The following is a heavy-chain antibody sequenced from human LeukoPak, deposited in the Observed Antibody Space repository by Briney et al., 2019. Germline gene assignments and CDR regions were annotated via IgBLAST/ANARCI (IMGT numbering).Heavy chain of an antibody. V-gene: IGHV3-7*01. CDR2: IKQDGSEK. CDR1: GFTFSSYW. J-gene: IGHJ4*02. CDR3: ARDWTSYYYDSSGYYNDY. D-gene: IGHD3-22*01. Sequence: PGGSLRLSCAASGFTFSSYWMSWVRQAPGKGLEWVANIKQDGSEKYYVDSVKGRFTISRDNAKNSLYLQMNSLRAEDTAVYYCARDWTSYYYDSSGYYNDYWGQGTLVTVSS.